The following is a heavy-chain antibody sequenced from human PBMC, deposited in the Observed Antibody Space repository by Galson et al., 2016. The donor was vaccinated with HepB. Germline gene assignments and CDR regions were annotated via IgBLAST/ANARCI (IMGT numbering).Heavy chain of an antibody. J-gene: IGHJ4*02. D-gene: IGHD1-1*01. Sequence: SLRLSCAASGFTFSDRGMHWVRQAPGKGLEWVANIWYDGSGKKYADSVKGRFTISRDNSKNTLYLQMNSLRAEDTAVYYCARESSQLEYYFEDWGQGTLVTVSS. CDR2: IWYDGSGK. CDR1: GFTFSDRG. CDR3: ARESSQLEYYFED. V-gene: IGHV3-33*08.